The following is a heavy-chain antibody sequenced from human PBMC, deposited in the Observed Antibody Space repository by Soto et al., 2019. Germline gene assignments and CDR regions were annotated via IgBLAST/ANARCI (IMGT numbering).Heavy chain of an antibody. CDR2: INHSGST. CDR3: ARKFGDYVWGSYRDDAFDI. Sequence: QVQLQQWGAGLLKPSETLSLTCAVYGGSFSGYYWSWIRQPPGKGLEWIGEINHSGSTNYNPSLKSRVTISVDTSKNQFSLKLSSVTAADTAVYYCARKFGDYVWGSYRDDAFDIWGQGTMVTVSS. D-gene: IGHD3-16*02. V-gene: IGHV4-34*01. J-gene: IGHJ3*02. CDR1: GGSFSGYY.